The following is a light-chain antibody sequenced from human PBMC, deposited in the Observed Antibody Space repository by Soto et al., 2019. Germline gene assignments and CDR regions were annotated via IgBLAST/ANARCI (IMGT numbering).Light chain of an antibody. CDR1: QGISNY. CDR2: AAS. V-gene: IGKV1-27*01. J-gene: IGKJ4*01. Sequence: DIQMTHSPSSLSASVGYRVTITCRASQGISNYLAWYQQKPGKVPKLLIYAASTLQSGVPSRFSGSGSRTDFTLTISSLQHEDVATYYCQKYNRAPLTFGGGTNVDIK. CDR3: QKYNRAPLT.